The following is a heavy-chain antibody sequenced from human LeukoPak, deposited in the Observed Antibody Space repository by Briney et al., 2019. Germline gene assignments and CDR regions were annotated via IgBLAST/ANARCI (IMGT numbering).Heavy chain of an antibody. V-gene: IGHV1-18*01. Sequence: GASVKVSCKASGYTFTSYGISWVRQAPGQGLEWMGWISAYNGNTNYAQKLQGRVTMTTDTSTSTAYMELRSLRSDDTAVYYCAREEGTYCGGDCFFDYWGQGTLVTVSS. CDR2: ISAYNGNT. J-gene: IGHJ4*02. CDR3: AREEGTYCGGDCFFDY. D-gene: IGHD2-21*02. CDR1: GYTFTSYG.